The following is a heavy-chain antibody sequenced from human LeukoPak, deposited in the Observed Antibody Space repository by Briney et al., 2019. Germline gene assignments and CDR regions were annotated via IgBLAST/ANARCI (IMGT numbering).Heavy chain of an antibody. CDR2: INPNSGGT. D-gene: IGHD3-22*01. CDR1: GYTFTGYY. V-gene: IGHV1-2*02. J-gene: IGHJ4*02. CDR3: ARDPSGYYPFDY. Sequence: ASVKVSCKTSGYTFTGYYMHWVRQAPGQGLEWMGWINPNSGGTNYAQKFQGRVTMTRDTSISTAYMELSRLRSDDTAVYYCARDPSGYYPFDYWGQGTLVTVSS.